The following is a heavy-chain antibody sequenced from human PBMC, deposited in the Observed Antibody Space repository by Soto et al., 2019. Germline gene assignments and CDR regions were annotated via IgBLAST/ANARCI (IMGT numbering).Heavy chain of an antibody. V-gene: IGHV5-51*01. J-gene: IGHJ6*02. CDR2: IYPGDSDT. Sequence: GESLKISCKGSGYSFTSYWIGWVRQTPGKGLEWMGIIYPGDSDTRYSPSFQGQVTISADKSISTAYLQWSSLKASDTAMYYCARRTRGDSSGWPNYYYYGMDVWGQGTTVTVSS. CDR3: ARRTRGDSSGWPNYYYYGMDV. CDR1: GYSFTSYW. D-gene: IGHD6-19*01.